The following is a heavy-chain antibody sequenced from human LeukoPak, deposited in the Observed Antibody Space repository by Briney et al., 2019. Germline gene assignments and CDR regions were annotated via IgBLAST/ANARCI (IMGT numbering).Heavy chain of an antibody. J-gene: IGHJ4*02. D-gene: IGHD6-19*01. V-gene: IGHV4-4*07. Sequence: SETLSLTCTVSGGSTSSYYWSWIRQPAGKGLEWIGRIYTSGSTNYNPSLKSRVTMSVDTSKNQFSLKLSSVTAADTAVYYCARDGYRSGWPTVGFDYWGQGTLVTVSS. CDR2: IYTSGST. CDR1: GGSTSSYY. CDR3: ARDGYRSGWPTVGFDY.